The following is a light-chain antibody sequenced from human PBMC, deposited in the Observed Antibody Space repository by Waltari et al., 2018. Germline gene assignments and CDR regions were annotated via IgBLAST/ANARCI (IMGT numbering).Light chain of an antibody. CDR2: DVT. J-gene: IGLJ3*02. CDR1: SSDVGNYNY. Sequence: QSALTQPASVSGSPGQSITVSCTGTSSDVGNYNYVTWYQQHPGKAPILMIYDVTKRPAGVSSRFSGSKSGNTASLTISGLQAEDEADYYCSSYITTTWVFGGGTRLTVL. CDR3: SSYITTTWV. V-gene: IGLV2-14*01.